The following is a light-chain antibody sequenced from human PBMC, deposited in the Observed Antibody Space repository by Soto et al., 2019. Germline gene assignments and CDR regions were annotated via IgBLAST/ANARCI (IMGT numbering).Light chain of an antibody. Sequence: DIPMTQSPPTLPASAGDRVTITCRASQDISRWLAWYQQKPGKAHELLIYDVSTLQSGVPSRFSGTGSGTEFTLTISSLQPEDFATYYCQQYNAYYSFGQGTKVEIK. CDR3: QQYNAYYS. CDR1: QDISRW. J-gene: IGKJ2*03. CDR2: DVS. V-gene: IGKV1-5*01.